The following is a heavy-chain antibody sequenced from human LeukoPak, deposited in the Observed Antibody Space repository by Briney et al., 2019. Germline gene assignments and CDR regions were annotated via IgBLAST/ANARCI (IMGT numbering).Heavy chain of an antibody. CDR1: GASVITNSPY. V-gene: IGHV4-39*01. J-gene: IGHJ4*02. CDR3: ARHRGSGSTSIPFDS. CDR2: VYYSGSI. D-gene: IGHD3-10*01. Sequence: PSETLSLTCAVSGASVITNSPYWAWIRQSPGRGPEWVGTVYYSGSIYYNPTLKSRVTLSIDTSNNQFSLRLSSVTAADTAVYYCARHRGSGSTSIPFDSWGQGTLVTVSS.